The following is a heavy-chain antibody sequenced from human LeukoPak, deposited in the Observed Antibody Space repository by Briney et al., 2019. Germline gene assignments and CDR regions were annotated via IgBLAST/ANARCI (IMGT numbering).Heavy chain of an antibody. CDR3: ARDPSSARYSSNWAANIFDP. Sequence: PGGSLRLSCAASGFTFSSYAMHWVRQAPGQRLEWVALISFDGSKEFLADSVKGRFSISRDNAKNTLYLQINGLRPDDTAVYYCARDPSSARYSSNWAANIFDPCGQGTLVTVSS. J-gene: IGHJ5*02. CDR2: ISFDGSKE. V-gene: IGHV3-30*04. D-gene: IGHD6-13*01. CDR1: GFTFSSYA.